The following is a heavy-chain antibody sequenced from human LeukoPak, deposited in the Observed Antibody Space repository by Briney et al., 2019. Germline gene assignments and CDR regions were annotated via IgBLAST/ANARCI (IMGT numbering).Heavy chain of an antibody. CDR2: INPNSGGT. D-gene: IGHD2-2*02. CDR1: GYTFTGYY. J-gene: IGHJ4*02. V-gene: IGHV1-2*02. Sequence: ASVKVSCKASGYTFTGYYMHWVRQAPGQGLEWMGWINPNSGGTNYAQKFQGRVTMTRDTSISTAYMELSRLRSDDTAVYYCARGPDAGDIVVVPAAILGDYWGQGTLVTVSS. CDR3: ARGPDAGDIVVVPAAILGDY.